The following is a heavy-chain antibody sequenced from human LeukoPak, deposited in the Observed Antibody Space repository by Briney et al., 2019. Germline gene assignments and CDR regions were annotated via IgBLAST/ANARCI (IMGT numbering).Heavy chain of an antibody. D-gene: IGHD2-21*02. Sequence: GGSLRLSCAASGFIFSNAWMSWVRRAPGKGLEWVARIKRNTDGGTTDYAAPVNGRFTISRDDSENTVYLQMNSLKIEDTAVYYCSGHMTSADYWGQGTLVTASS. V-gene: IGHV3-15*01. CDR2: IKRNTDGGTT. J-gene: IGHJ4*02. CDR1: GFIFSNAW. CDR3: SGHMTSADY.